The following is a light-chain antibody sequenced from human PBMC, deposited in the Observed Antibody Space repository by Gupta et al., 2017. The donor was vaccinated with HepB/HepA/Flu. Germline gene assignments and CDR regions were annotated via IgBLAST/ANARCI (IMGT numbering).Light chain of an antibody. V-gene: IGLV3-1*01. Sequence: SYELTHPPAVSVSPGPTASITCSEDNLGDNYACWYQKQARQSPVLVIYQDSKRPSGIPERFTGSNSANTATLTISGTQAMDEADYYCQAWDSSIVVFGGGTKLTVL. J-gene: IGLJ2*01. CDR3: QAWDSSIVV. CDR2: QDS. CDR1: NLGDNY.